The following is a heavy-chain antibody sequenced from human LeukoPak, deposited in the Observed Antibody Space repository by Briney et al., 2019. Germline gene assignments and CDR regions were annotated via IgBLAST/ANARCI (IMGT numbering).Heavy chain of an antibody. CDR2: IHHSGST. V-gene: IGHV4-59*12. Sequence: SETLSLTCTVSGGSISSYYWSWIRQPPGKGLEWIGEIHHSGSTNYSPSLKSRVTISVDKSKNQFSLKLSSVTAADTAVYYCARTAGYYYGSGSYYAWFDPWGQGTLVTVSS. CDR3: ARTAGYYYGSGSYYAWFDP. CDR1: GGSISSYY. D-gene: IGHD3-10*01. J-gene: IGHJ5*02.